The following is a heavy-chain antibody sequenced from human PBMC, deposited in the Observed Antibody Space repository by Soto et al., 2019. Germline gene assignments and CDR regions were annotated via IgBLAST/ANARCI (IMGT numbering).Heavy chain of an antibody. Sequence: TLSLTCAVSGGSISSGGYYWGWIRQPPGKGLEWIGYIYYSGSTYYNPSLKSRVTISVDTSKNQFSLKLSSVTAADTAVYYCARHNYDSSGTAVDVWGQGTTVTVSS. CDR3: ARHNYDSSGTAVDV. CDR2: IYYSGST. D-gene: IGHD3-22*01. CDR1: GGSISSGGYY. V-gene: IGHV4-31*11. J-gene: IGHJ6*02.